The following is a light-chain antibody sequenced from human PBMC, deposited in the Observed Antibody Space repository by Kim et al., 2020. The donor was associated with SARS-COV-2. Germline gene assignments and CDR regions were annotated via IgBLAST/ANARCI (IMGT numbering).Light chain of an antibody. CDR2: WAS. J-gene: IGKJ1*01. V-gene: IGKV4-1*01. CDR1: QSVLYSSNNKNY. CDR3: QQYYTTPWT. Sequence: ATINCKSSQSVLYSSNNKNYLAWYQLRPGQPPKLLMYWASTRESGVPNRFSGSGSGTDFTLTISTLQAEDVAVYYCQQYYTTPWTFGQGTKVEIK.